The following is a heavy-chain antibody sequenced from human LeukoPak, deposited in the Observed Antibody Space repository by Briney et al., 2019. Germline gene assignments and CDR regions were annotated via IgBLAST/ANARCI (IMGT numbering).Heavy chain of an antibody. Sequence: GASVKVSCKPSGYTFTSDGISWVRQAPGQGLEWMGWISGYNGDTNYAQKFQGRVTMTTDTSTSTVYMDLRSLRSDDTAVYYCARLTLYGSGSYYKDWGQGTLVTVSS. D-gene: IGHD3-10*01. CDR2: ISGYNGDT. CDR3: ARLTLYGSGSYYKD. J-gene: IGHJ4*02. CDR1: GYTFTSDG. V-gene: IGHV1-18*01.